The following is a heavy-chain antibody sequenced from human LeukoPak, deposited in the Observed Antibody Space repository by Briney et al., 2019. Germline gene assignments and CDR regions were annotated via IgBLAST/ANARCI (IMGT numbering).Heavy chain of an antibody. CDR1: GYSFTNYW. CDR2: IYPGDSDT. Sequence: PGESLKISCKASGYSFTNYWIGWVRQMPGKGLEWMGIIYPGDSDTRYSPSFQGQVTISADKSITTAYLQWSSLKASDTAMYYCPTPAPREYSSTPTSYSNTGAQGTLFTAS. V-gene: IGHV5-51*01. J-gene: IGHJ4*02. D-gene: IGHD2-2*01. CDR3: PTPAPREYSSTPTSYSNT.